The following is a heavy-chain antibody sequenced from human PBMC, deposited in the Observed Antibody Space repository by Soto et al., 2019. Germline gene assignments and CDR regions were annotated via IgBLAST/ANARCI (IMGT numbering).Heavy chain of an antibody. CDR1: GFTISGSA. J-gene: IGHJ4*02. D-gene: IGHD1-26*01. Sequence: EVQLVESGGGLVQPGESLKLSCAASGFTISGSAVHWVRQASGKGLEWVGRIRSKTHNYATDYIASVKGRFTMSRDDSNNTAYLQMNGLKTDDTAVYYCTRSGGSYSVGYWGQGTLVTVSS. V-gene: IGHV3-73*02. CDR2: IRSKTHNYAT. CDR3: TRSGGSYSVGY.